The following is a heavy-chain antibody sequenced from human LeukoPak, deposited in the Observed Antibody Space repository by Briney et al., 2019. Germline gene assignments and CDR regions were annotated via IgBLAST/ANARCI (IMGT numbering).Heavy chain of an antibody. J-gene: IGHJ5*02. CDR1: GYTFTSYY. D-gene: IGHD2-2*01. CDR2: IKPGDGST. CDR3: ARGFCSSTSCYGPYNRFDP. Sequence: ASVKVSCKPSGYTFTSYYIHWVRQAPGQGLEWMGIIKPGDGSTSYAQKFRGRITMTRDESTSTAYMELSSLRSEDTAVYYCARGFCSSTSCYGPYNRFDPWGQGTLVTVSS. V-gene: IGHV1-46*01.